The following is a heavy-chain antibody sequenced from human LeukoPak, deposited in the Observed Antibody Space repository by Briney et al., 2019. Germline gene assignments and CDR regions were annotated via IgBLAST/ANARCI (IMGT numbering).Heavy chain of an antibody. CDR1: GYTFTGYY. CDR3: ASSGPTIFGVVILDAFDI. Sequence: ASVKVSCKASGYTFTGYYMHWVRQAPGQGLEWMGWINPKSGGTNYAQKFQGRVTMTRDTSISTAYMELSRLRSDDTAVYYCASSGPTIFGVVILDAFDIWGQGTMVTVSS. J-gene: IGHJ3*02. D-gene: IGHD3-3*01. V-gene: IGHV1-2*02. CDR2: INPKSGGT.